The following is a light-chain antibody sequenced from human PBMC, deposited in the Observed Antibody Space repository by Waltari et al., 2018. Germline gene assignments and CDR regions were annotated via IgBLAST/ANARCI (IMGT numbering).Light chain of an antibody. CDR2: EVN. CDR1: SSDVGAYNY. CDR3: SSYAGTNSVV. V-gene: IGLV2-8*01. Sequence: QSALTQPPSASGSPGQSVTISCTATSSDVGAYNYVSWYQHSPGKAPKLMIYEVNKRPSGVPDRFSGSKSGNTASLTVSGLQAVDEAHYYCSSYAGTNSVVFGGGTALTVL. J-gene: IGLJ2*01.